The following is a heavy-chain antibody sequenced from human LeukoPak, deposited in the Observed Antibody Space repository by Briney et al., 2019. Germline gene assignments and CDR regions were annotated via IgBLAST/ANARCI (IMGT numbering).Heavy chain of an antibody. CDR3: AKDRLGVAGYYFDY. J-gene: IGHJ4*02. CDR1: GFTFSSYA. V-gene: IGHV3-23*01. Sequence: GGSLRLSCAASGFTFSSYAMSWVRQAPGKGLEWVSAISGSGGSTYYADSVKGRFTISRDNSKSTLYPQMNSLRAEDTAVYYCAKDRLGVAGYYFDYWGQGTLVTVSS. CDR2: ISGSGGST. D-gene: IGHD6-13*01.